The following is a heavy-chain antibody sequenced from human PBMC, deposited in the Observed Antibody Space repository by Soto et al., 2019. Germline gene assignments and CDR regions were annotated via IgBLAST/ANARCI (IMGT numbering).Heavy chain of an antibody. CDR2: IYHSGST. CDR1: GDSVSSSNW. Sequence: QVQLQESGPGLVKPSGTLSLTCAVSGDSVSSSNWWTWVRQPPEKGLEWIGEIYHSGSTNYNPSLKSRVTISVDKSQNQFSLKLSSVTAADTAVYYCARDGVGATENWFDPWGPGTLVTVSS. J-gene: IGHJ5*02. D-gene: IGHD1-26*01. V-gene: IGHV4-4*02. CDR3: ARDGVGATENWFDP.